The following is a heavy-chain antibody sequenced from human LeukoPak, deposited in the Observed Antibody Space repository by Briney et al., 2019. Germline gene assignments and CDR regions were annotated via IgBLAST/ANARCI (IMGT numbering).Heavy chain of an antibody. CDR2: IRQDGNEK. J-gene: IGHJ4*01. Sequence: PGGFLRLSCAVSGFTFSSYWMNWVRQAPGKGLEWVASIRQDGNEKSYVDSVKGRFTISRDNTKDSLYLQIDSLRAEDTAMYFCARDGTAPGLYFDLWGQGTLVTVSS. V-gene: IGHV3-7*01. D-gene: IGHD6-13*01. CDR3: ARDGTAPGLYFDL. CDR1: GFTFSSYW.